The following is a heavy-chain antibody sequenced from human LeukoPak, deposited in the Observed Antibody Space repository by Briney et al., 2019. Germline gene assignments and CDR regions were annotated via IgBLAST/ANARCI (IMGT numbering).Heavy chain of an antibody. CDR3: ASSSLRGSDAFDI. Sequence: SQTLSLTCAISGDSVSNNNAAWNWISQSPSRGLEWQGRTYYRSKWYTDYAVSVSSRITINPDASKNQFSLQLNSVTPEDTAVYYCASSSLRGSDAFDIWGQGTMVTVSS. J-gene: IGHJ3*02. CDR2: TYYRSKWYT. CDR1: GDSVSNNNAA. V-gene: IGHV6-1*01. D-gene: IGHD3-16*01.